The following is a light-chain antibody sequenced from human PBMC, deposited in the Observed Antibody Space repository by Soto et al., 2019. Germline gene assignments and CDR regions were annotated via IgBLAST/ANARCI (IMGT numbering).Light chain of an antibody. CDR1: RHDIGGYKY. CDR2: EVT. V-gene: IGLV2-14*01. Sequence: QSVLTQAASVSGSPGQSITISCTGTRHDIGGYKYVSWYQQHPGKAPKLILFEVTNRPSGVSNRFSGSKSGNTASLTISGLQAEDEADYFCTAYTSGSALFVFGSGTKVTVL. J-gene: IGLJ1*01. CDR3: TAYTSGSALFV.